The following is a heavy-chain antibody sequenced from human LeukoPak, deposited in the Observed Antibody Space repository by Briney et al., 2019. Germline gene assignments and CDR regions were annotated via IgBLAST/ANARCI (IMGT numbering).Heavy chain of an antibody. D-gene: IGHD6-19*01. CDR2: TYYGSKWYS. Sequence: SQTLSLTCAISGDSVSSNSAAWNWVRQSPSRGLEWLGGTYYGSKWYSDYAVSVKIRITINPDTSKNQFSLQLKSVTPEDPATYYCARARQWLVYDDFDIWGQGTMVTVSS. CDR1: GDSVSSNSAA. CDR3: ARARQWLVYDDFDI. V-gene: IGHV6-1*01. J-gene: IGHJ3*02.